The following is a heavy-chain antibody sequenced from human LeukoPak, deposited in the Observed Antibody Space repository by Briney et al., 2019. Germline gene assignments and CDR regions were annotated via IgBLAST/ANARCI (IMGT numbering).Heavy chain of an antibody. CDR1: GGSISSSSYY. CDR3: ARFNSGSYQHYFDY. D-gene: IGHD1-26*01. J-gene: IGHJ4*02. Sequence: SETLSLTCTVSGGSISSSSYYWGWIRQPPGKGLEWIGSIYYSGSTYYNPSLKSRVTISIDTSKNQFSLKLSSVTAADTAVYYCARFNSGSYQHYFDYWGQGTLVTVSS. V-gene: IGHV4-39*07. CDR2: IYYSGST.